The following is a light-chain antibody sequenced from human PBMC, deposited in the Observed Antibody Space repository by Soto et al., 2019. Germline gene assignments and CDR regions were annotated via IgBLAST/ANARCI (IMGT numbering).Light chain of an antibody. J-gene: IGKJ4*01. CDR2: GAS. Sequence: EIVLTQSPGSLSLSPGERATVSCRASQSISSTYVAWYQQKSGQAPRLLISGASSRATGIPHRFSGSGSGTDFTLTISRLEPEDFALYYCQHYGSSPTFGGGTKVEIK. V-gene: IGKV3-20*01. CDR1: QSISSTY. CDR3: QHYGSSPT.